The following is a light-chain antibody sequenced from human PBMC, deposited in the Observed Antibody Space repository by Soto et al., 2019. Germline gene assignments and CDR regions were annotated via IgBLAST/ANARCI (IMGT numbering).Light chain of an antibody. CDR1: QSISSY. Sequence: DLQMTQSPSSLSASVGDRVTITCRASQSISSYLNWYQQKPGKAPKLLIYAASSLQSGVPSRFSGSGSGTDFTLTISSLQPEDFATYYCQQSYSTWTFGQGTKVEIK. V-gene: IGKV1-39*01. CDR2: AAS. J-gene: IGKJ1*01. CDR3: QQSYSTWT.